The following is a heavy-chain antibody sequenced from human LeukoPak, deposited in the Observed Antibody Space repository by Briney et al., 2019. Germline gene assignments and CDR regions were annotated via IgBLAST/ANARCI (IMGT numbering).Heavy chain of an antibody. CDR3: AKSGSPWTSGWDNYFDY. Sequence: GGSLRLSCAASGFTFTRYWMTWVRQAPGKGLEWVSGISGSGGTTYYADSVKGRFTISRDNSKNTLYLQMNSLRAEDTAVYYCAKSGSPWTSGWDNYFDYWGQGTLVTVSS. D-gene: IGHD6-19*01. J-gene: IGHJ4*02. CDR1: GFTFTRYW. V-gene: IGHV3-23*01. CDR2: ISGSGGTT.